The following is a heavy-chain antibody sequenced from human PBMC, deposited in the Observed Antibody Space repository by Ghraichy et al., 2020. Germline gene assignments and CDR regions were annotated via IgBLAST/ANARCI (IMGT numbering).Heavy chain of an antibody. CDR1: GFTFSSYA. CDR3: ARNTSSSDRVDSSGGFFDY. Sequence: GGSLRLSCVASGFTFSSYAMTWVRQAPGKGLQWVSGLSGSGHSINYGDSVKGRFTISRDNSRNTVYLQMDRLTAEDTGVYYCARNTSSSDRVDSSGGFFDYWGQGALVTVSS. J-gene: IGHJ4*02. V-gene: IGHV3-23*01. D-gene: IGHD3-22*01. CDR2: LSGSGHSI.